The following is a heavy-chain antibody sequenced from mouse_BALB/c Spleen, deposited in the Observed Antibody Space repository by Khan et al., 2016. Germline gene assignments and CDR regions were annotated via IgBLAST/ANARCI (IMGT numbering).Heavy chain of an antibody. Sequence: EVELVESGGGLVQTGGSLRLSCATSGFTFTDYYMTWVRQPPGKALEWLGFIRNKAGGYTTEYSASVKGRFTISRDNSQSILYLQMNTLRAEYSAPYYFASLTETISYWGQGTLVTVSA. D-gene: IGHD4-1*01. CDR2: IRNKAGGYTT. CDR1: GFTFTDYY. J-gene: IGHJ3*01. CDR3: ASLTETISY. V-gene: IGHV7-3*02.